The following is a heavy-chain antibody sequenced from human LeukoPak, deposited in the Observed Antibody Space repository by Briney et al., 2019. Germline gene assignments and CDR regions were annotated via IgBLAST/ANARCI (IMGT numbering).Heavy chain of an antibody. CDR1: GGAISRYY. V-gene: IGHV4-59*08. D-gene: IGHD3-10*01. CDR3: ARGYYGSGSYDY. Sequence: SETLSLTCTVSGGAISRYYWSWIRQPPGEGLEWIGCIYYSGSTNYNPSLKSRVTISVDTSKNQFSLKLSSVTAADTAVYYCARGYYGSGSYDYWGQGTLVTVSS. J-gene: IGHJ4*02. CDR2: IYYSGST.